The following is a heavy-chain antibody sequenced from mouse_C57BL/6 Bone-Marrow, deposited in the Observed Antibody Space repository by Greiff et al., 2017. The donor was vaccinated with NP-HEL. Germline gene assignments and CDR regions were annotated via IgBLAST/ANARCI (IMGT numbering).Heavy chain of an antibody. V-gene: IGHV2-5*01. CDR3: AKKGGYYYGSSHWYFDV. CDR1: GFSLTSYG. CDR2: IWRGGST. J-gene: IGHJ1*03. Sequence: VMLVESGPGLVQPSQSLSITCTVSGFSLTSYGVHWVRQSPGKGLEWLGVIWRGGSTDYNAAFMSRLSITKDNSKSQVFFKMNSLQADDTAIYYCAKKGGYYYGSSHWYFDVWGTGTTVTVSS. D-gene: IGHD1-1*01.